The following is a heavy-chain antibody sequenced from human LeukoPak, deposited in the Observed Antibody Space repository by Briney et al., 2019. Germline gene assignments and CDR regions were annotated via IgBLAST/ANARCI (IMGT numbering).Heavy chain of an antibody. CDR3: ARAHDGSGSLWEPSARNWFDP. Sequence: SETLSLTCTVSGGSISSYYWSWIRQPAGKGLVWIGRIYTSGSTNYNPSLKSRVTMSVDTSKNQFPLKLSSVTAADTAVYYCARAHDGSGSLWEPSARNWFDPWGRGTLVTVSS. D-gene: IGHD3-10*01. CDR2: IYTSGST. V-gene: IGHV4-4*07. J-gene: IGHJ5*02. CDR1: GGSISSYY.